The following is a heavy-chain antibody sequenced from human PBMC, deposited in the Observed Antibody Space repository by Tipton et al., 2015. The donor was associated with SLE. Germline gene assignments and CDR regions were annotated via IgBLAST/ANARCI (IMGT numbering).Heavy chain of an antibody. CDR1: GASISSDY. Sequence: TLSLTCTVSGASISSDYWSWIRQHPGKGLEWIGYIYYRGTTYYNPSLKSRVTISLDTSKNQFSLKLRYVTAADTAVYYCARGNKAYRGRAFDIWGQGTMVTVSS. D-gene: IGHD5-12*01. V-gene: IGHV4-31*03. CDR3: ARGNKAYRGRAFDI. J-gene: IGHJ3*02. CDR2: IYYRGTT.